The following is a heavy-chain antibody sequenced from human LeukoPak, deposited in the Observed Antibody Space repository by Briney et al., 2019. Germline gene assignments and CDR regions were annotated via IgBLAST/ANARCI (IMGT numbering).Heavy chain of an antibody. CDR3: ARDRGSSTMVRGVIITWFDP. D-gene: IGHD3-10*01. CDR1: GFTFSSYS. V-gene: IGHV3-21*01. Sequence: PGGSLRLSCAASGFTFSSYSMNWVRQAPGKGLEWVSSISSSSYIYYADSVKGRFTISRDNAKNSLYLQMNSLRAEDTAVYYCARDRGSSTMVRGVIITWFDPWGQGTLITVSS. CDR2: ISSSSYI. J-gene: IGHJ5*02.